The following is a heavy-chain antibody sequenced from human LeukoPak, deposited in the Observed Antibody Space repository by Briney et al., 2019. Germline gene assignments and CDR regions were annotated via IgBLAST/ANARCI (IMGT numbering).Heavy chain of an antibody. D-gene: IGHD1/OR15-1a*01. CDR2: IKDDGSEK. Sequence: PGGSLRLSCAASGFTFSSYGMSWVRQAPGKGLEWVALIKDDGSEKYFVGSVKGRFTISRDNAKNSLYLQMSSLRAEDTGVYYCKRATPGSNNDYWGQGALVIVSS. CDR1: GFTFSSYG. CDR3: KRATPGSNNDY. V-gene: IGHV3-7*01. J-gene: IGHJ4*02.